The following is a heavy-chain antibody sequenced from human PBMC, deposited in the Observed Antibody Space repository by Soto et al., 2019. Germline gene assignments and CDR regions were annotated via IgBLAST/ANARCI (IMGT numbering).Heavy chain of an antibody. Sequence: PGGSLRLSCAASGFIFSTSSMNWVRQAPGKGLEWISYTRSSADPIYYADSLKGRFTLSRDNAKNSLYLQMNNPRDEDTAVYYCATDRDYALNYWGQGIVVTVSS. CDR1: GFIFSTSS. CDR2: TRSSADPI. CDR3: ATDRDYALNY. D-gene: IGHD4-17*01. V-gene: IGHV3-48*02. J-gene: IGHJ4*02.